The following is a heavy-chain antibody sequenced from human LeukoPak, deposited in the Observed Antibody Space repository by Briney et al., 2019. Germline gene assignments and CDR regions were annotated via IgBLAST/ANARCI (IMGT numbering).Heavy chain of an antibody. CDR3: ARVGVPYYYDSSGYYYNDY. CDR2: INPSGGST. V-gene: IGHV1-46*01. J-gene: IGHJ4*02. CDR1: GYTFTSYG. Sequence: ASVKVSCKASGYTFTSYGISWVRQAPGQGLEWMGIINPSGGSTSYAQKFQGRVTMTRDTSTSTVYMELSSLRSEDTAVYYCARVGVPYYYDSSGYYYNDYWGQGTLVTVSS. D-gene: IGHD3-22*01.